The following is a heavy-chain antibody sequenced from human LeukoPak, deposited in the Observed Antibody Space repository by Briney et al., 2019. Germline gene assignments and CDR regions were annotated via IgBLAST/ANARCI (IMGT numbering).Heavy chain of an antibody. CDR1: GSSISSPYY. Sequence: PSETLSLTCTVSGSSISSPYYWGWIRQPPGKGLEWIGSLYHSGGTYYNPSLKSRVTISVDTSKNQFSLKLSSVTAADTAVYYCARAPPYYYGSGSHPPFDYWGQGTLVTVSS. CDR2: LYHSGGT. J-gene: IGHJ4*02. CDR3: ARAPPYYYGSGSHPPFDY. D-gene: IGHD3-10*01. V-gene: IGHV4-38-2*02.